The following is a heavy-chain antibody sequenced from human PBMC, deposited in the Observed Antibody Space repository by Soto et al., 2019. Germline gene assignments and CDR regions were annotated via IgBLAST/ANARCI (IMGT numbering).Heavy chain of an antibody. V-gene: IGHV3-23*01. Sequence: GGSLRLSCAASDSTIRRYAMSWVRQAPGKGLEWVSGITGNSARIYYADSVKGRFSISRDNSRTTLYLQMNSLRVEDTALYYCVRKYPGTRPFDYWGQGTLVTVSS. CDR2: ITGNSARI. CDR1: DSTIRRYA. J-gene: IGHJ4*01. D-gene: IGHD2-2*01. CDR3: VRKYPGTRPFDY.